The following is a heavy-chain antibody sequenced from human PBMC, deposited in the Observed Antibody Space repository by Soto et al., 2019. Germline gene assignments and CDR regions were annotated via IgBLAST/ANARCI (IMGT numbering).Heavy chain of an antibody. J-gene: IGHJ4*02. CDR1: GYTFTSYG. V-gene: IGHV1-18*04. Sequence: ASVKVSCKASGYTFTSYGISWVRQAPGQGLEWMGWISAYNGNTNYAQKLQGRVTMTTDTSTSTAYMELRSLRSDDTAVYYCARDMGPYYDILTGYYKAPFDYWGQGTLVTVSS. CDR2: ISAYNGNT. D-gene: IGHD3-9*01. CDR3: ARDMGPYYDILTGYYKAPFDY.